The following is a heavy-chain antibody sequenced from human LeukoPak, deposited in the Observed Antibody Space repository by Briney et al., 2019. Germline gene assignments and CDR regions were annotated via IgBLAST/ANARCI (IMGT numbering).Heavy chain of an antibody. CDR2: IYYSGTT. V-gene: IGHV4-39*01. Sequence: PSETLSLICTVPGGSISSSSYYWGWIRQPPGKGLEWIGSIYYSGTTYYNPSLKSRVTISVDTSKNQFSLKLSSVTAADTAVYYCARGDYYYGSGSLAYSDSWGQGTLVTVSS. CDR1: GGSISSSSYY. D-gene: IGHD3-10*01. CDR3: ARGDYYYGSGSLAYSDS. J-gene: IGHJ4*02.